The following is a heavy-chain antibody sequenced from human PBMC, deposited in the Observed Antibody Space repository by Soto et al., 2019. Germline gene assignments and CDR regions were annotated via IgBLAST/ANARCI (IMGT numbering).Heavy chain of an antibody. J-gene: IGHJ4*02. CDR2: IVPMFGTS. V-gene: IGHV1-69*06. D-gene: IGHD3-3*01. CDR1: GGTSTRYA. Sequence: QERLVQSGAEVRKPGSSVKVSCKVTGGTSTRYAINWVRQAPGQGLEWMGGIVPMFGTSKYAQKFQGRVTITADTSTNTAYMELRSLRYEDTAVYYCNRGSEYDFWSGYLWGQGTLVSVSS. CDR3: NRGSEYDFWSGYL.